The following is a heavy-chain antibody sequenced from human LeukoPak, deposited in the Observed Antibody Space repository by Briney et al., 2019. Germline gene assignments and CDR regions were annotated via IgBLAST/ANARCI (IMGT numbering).Heavy chain of an antibody. D-gene: IGHD3-3*01. J-gene: IGHJ4*02. CDR3: ARETISVFGVVISPLDS. V-gene: IGHV1-69*13. Sequence: ASVKVSCKASGGTFSSYAISWVRQAPGQGLEWMGGIIPIFGTANYAQKFQGRVTTTADECTITTYMELSRLICEDTAVYYCARETISVFGVVISPLDSWGQGTLVTVSS. CDR1: GGTFSSYA. CDR2: IIPIFGTA.